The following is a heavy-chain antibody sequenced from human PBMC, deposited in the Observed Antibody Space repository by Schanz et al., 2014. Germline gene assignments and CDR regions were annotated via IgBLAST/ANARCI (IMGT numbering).Heavy chain of an antibody. Sequence: QVQLVQSGSEVKKPGSSVKVSCKASGDTFRSYTINWVRHAPGQGLEWMGRIIPITGITNYAQKFQGRVTFAADKSTSKVYMELSSLRSEDTAIYYCARGNTIFGVVILGWIDPWGQGTLVTVSS. CDR2: IIPITGIT. V-gene: IGHV1-69*04. CDR3: ARGNTIFGVVILGWIDP. J-gene: IGHJ5*02. CDR1: GDTFRSYT. D-gene: IGHD3-3*01.